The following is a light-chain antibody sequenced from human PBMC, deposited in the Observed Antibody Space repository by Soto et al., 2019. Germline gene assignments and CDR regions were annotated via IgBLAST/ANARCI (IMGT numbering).Light chain of an antibody. Sequence: QSALTQPASVSGSPGQSITISCTGTSSDVGGYNYVSWYQQHPDKAPKLMIYEVTNRPSGVSNRFSGPKSANTASLTISGLQAEDEADYYCSSYTSSNTWVFGGGTKLTVL. J-gene: IGLJ3*02. CDR2: EVT. V-gene: IGLV2-14*01. CDR3: SSYTSSNTWV. CDR1: SSDVGGYNY.